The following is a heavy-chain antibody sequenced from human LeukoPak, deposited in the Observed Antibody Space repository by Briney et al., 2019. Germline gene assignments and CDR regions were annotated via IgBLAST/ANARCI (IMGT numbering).Heavy chain of an antibody. CDR3: ARGLLGVPPYFDY. CDR1: GYTFTGYY. CDR2: IIPIFGTA. V-gene: IGHV1-69*13. D-gene: IGHD1-26*01. J-gene: IGHJ4*02. Sequence: SVKVSCKASGYTFTGYYMHWVRQAPGQGLEWMGGIIPIFGTANYAQKFQGRVTITADESTSTAYMELSSLRSEDTAVYYCARGLLGVPPYFDYWGQGTLVTVSS.